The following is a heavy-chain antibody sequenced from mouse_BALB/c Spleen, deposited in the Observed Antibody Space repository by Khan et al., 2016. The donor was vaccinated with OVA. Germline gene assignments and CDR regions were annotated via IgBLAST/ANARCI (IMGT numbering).Heavy chain of an antibody. Sequence: EVQLVESGTVLARPGASVKMSCKASGYTFTSYWMHWVKQRPGQGLEWIGDIYPGNTDTNYNQKFKGKAKLTAVTSTSTAYMELSSLTNEDSAVYYCTRRNWDVAWFVDWGQGTLVTVSA. V-gene: IGHV1-5*01. J-gene: IGHJ3*01. CDR3: TRRNWDVAWFVD. D-gene: IGHD4-1*01. CDR2: IYPGNTDT. CDR1: GYTFTSYW.